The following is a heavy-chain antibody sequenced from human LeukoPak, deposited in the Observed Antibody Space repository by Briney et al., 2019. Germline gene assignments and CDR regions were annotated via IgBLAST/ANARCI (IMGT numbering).Heavy chain of an antibody. CDR2: VYPADSDT. CDR1: GYSFTSYW. Sequence: GESLKISCKGSGYSFTSYWIGWVRQMPGKGLEWMGIVYPADSDTRYSPSFQGQVTISADKSISTAYLQWSSLKASDTAMYYCVRPRGCCSGGSCYVEYYFDYWGQGTLVTVSS. D-gene: IGHD2-15*01. CDR3: VRPRGCCSGGSCYVEYYFDY. V-gene: IGHV5-51*01. J-gene: IGHJ4*02.